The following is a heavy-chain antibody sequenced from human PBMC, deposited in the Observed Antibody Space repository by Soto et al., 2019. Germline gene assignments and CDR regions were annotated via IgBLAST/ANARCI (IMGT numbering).Heavy chain of an antibody. D-gene: IGHD3-22*01. CDR1: GYTFSNYG. CDR2: ISANNGNT. CDR3: ARGMTMVVVDAMDV. V-gene: IGHV1-18*04. Sequence: QVQLVQSGAEVKRPGASVKVSCKASGYTFSNYGFNWVRQAPGQGLEWMGWISANNGNTNYAQKFRGRVTMTMDTSTGTTYMDLRSLRSDDTAVYFCARGMTMVVVDAMDVWGPGTTVTVSS. J-gene: IGHJ6*02.